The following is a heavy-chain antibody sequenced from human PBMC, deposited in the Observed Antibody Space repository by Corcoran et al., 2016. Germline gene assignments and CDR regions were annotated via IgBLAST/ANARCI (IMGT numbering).Heavy chain of an antibody. D-gene: IGHD3-3*01. CDR2: IWYDGSNK. CDR3: ERDRYYDFWSGYPAYYYYGMDV. V-gene: IGHV3-33*01. J-gene: IGHJ6*02. CDR1: GFTFSSYG. Sequence: QVQLVQSGGGVVQPGRSLRLSCAASGFTFSSYGMHWVRQAPGKGLEWVAVIWYDGSNKYYGDSVKGRFTISRDNSKNTLYLQMNSLRAEDTAVDYCERDRYYDFWSGYPAYYYYGMDVWGQGTTVTVSS.